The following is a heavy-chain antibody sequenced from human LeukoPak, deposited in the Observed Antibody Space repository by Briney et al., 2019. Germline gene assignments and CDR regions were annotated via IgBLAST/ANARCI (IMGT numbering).Heavy chain of an antibody. CDR2: ISSSSSYI. CDR3: ARDWTTVGPFDY. V-gene: IGHV3-21*01. CDR1: GFTFSSYS. J-gene: IGHJ4*02. D-gene: IGHD4-11*01. Sequence: TGGSLRLSCAASGFTFSSYSMNWVRQAPGERLEWVSSISSSSSYIYYADSVKGRFTISRDNAKNSLYLQMNSLRAEDTAVYYCARDWTTVGPFDYWGQGTLVTVSS.